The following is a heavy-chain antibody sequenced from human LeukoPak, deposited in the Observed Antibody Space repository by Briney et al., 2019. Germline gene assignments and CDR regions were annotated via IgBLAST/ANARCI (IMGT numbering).Heavy chain of an antibody. V-gene: IGHV4-4*07. Sequence: PSETLSLTCTVSGGSISGYYWSWIRQPAGKGLEWIGRIFTSGSTNYNPSLKSRVIMSVDTSKNQVSLKLSSVTAADTAVYYCARVAYNWNDGNWFDPWGQGTLVTVSS. CDR3: ARVAYNWNDGNWFDP. J-gene: IGHJ5*02. D-gene: IGHD1-1*01. CDR2: IFTSGST. CDR1: GGSISGYY.